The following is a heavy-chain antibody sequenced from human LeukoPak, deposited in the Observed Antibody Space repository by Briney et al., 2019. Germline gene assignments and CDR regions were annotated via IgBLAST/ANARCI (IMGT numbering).Heavy chain of an antibody. CDR3: AKGRQTYYDNSGYPFDY. D-gene: IGHD3-22*01. CDR2: MKHEGSEE. V-gene: IGHV3-7*01. Sequence: GGSLRLSCAASGFTFNRYWLSWVRQAPGKGLEWVANMKHEGSEEYYVDSVKGRFTISRDNAQNSLYLQMNSLRAEDTAIYYCAKGRQTYYDNSGYPFDYWGQGTLVTVSS. CDR1: GFTFNRYW. J-gene: IGHJ4*02.